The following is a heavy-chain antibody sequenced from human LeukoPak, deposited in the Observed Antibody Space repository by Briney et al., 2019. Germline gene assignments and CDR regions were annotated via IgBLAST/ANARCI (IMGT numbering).Heavy chain of an antibody. CDR1: GFTFSSYW. J-gene: IGHJ3*02. D-gene: IGHD3-22*01. CDR3: ARVGSTDSPHAFDI. CDR2: INSDGSST. Sequence: GGSLRLSCAASGFTFSSYWMHWVRQAPGKGLVWVSRINSDGSSTSYADSVKGRFTISRDNAKNTLYLQMNSLRAEDTAVYYCARVGSTDSPHAFDIWGQGTTVTVSS. V-gene: IGHV3-74*01.